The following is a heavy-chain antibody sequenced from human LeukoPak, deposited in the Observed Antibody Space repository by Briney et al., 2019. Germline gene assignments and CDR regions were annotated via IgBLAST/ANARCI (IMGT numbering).Heavy chain of an antibody. D-gene: IGHD6-6*01. V-gene: IGHV4-4*07. CDR1: GGSISSYY. CDR3: ARDSSGAPFDH. Sequence: SETLSLTCTVSGGSISSYYWSWIRQPAGKGLEWIGRIYTSGSTNYNPSLKRRVTMSVDTSKNQFSLKLSSVTAADQAVYYFARDSSGAPFDHWGQGTLVTVSS. CDR2: IYTSGST. J-gene: IGHJ4*02.